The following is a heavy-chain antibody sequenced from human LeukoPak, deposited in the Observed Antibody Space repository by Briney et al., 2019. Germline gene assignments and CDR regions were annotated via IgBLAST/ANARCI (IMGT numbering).Heavy chain of an antibody. CDR3: ATEREYSGNLRFDP. CDR1: GFTVSSNY. CDR2: IYSGGST. Sequence: GGSLRLSCAASGFTVSSNYMSWVRQAPGKGLEWVSVIYSGGSTYYADSVKGRFTISRDNSKNTLYLQMNSLRAEDTAVYYCATEREYSGNLRFDPWGQGTLVTVSS. D-gene: IGHD1-26*01. V-gene: IGHV3-53*01. J-gene: IGHJ5*02.